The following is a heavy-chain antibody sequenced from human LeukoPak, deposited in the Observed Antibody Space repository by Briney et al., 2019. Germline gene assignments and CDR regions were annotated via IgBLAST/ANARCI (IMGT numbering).Heavy chain of an antibody. CDR1: GFTVTGYY. CDR2: INPNSGAT. CDR3: TRGGPEGSGYSYGSHDY. Sequence: ASVKVSCKASGFTVTGYYMHWVRQAPGQGLEWMGWINPNSGATNYTQKFQGRVTMTRDTSISTVYMELSRLRSDDTAVYYCTRGGPEGSGYSYGSHDYWGQGTLVSVSS. J-gene: IGHJ4*02. V-gene: IGHV1-2*02. D-gene: IGHD5-18*01.